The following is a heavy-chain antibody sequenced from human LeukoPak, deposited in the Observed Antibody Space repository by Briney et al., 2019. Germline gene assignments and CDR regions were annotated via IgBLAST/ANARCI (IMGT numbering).Heavy chain of an antibody. D-gene: IGHD6-19*01. CDR1: GFTFSSYS. CDR2: ISSSSSYI. Sequence: GGSLRLSCAASGFTFSSYSMNWGRQAPGKGLEWVSSISSSSSYIYYADSVKGRFTISRDNAKNSLYLQMNSLRAEDTAVYYCARLSGWTGASFDYWGQGTLVTVSS. V-gene: IGHV3-21*01. CDR3: ARLSGWTGASFDY. J-gene: IGHJ4*02.